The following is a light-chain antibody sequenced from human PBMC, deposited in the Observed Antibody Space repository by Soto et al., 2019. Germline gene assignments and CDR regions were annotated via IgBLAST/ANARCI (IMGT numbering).Light chain of an antibody. V-gene: IGLV1-40*01. CDR1: SSNIGAGYD. CDR2: GNT. CDR3: QSYDSSLSGAGV. J-gene: IGLJ3*02. Sequence: QSVLTQPPSVSGAPGQRVTISCSGSSSNIGAGYDVHWYQQLPGTAPKLLIYGNTIRASEIPDRFSGSKSGTSASLTITGLQADDEADYYCQSYDSSLSGAGVFGGGTKLTVL.